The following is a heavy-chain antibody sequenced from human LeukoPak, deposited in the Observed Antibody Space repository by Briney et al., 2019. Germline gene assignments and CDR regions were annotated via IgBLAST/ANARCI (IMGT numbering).Heavy chain of an antibody. D-gene: IGHD3-10*01. Sequence: SETLSLTCAVYVGSFSGYYWSWIRQPPGKGLEWIGEINHSGSTNYNPSLKSRVTISVDTSKNQFSLKLSSVTVADTAVYYCARRTLFQWLGELYDPWGEGTLVTVSS. CDR3: ARRTLFQWLGELYDP. J-gene: IGHJ5*02. CDR1: VGSFSGYY. V-gene: IGHV4-34*01. CDR2: INHSGST.